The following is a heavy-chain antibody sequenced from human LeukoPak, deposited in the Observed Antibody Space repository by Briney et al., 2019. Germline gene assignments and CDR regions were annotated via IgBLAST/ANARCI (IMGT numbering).Heavy chain of an antibody. CDR3: ARGYSGYDYYSLGY. CDR1: GFTFSSYW. V-gene: IGHV3-7*03. CDR2: IKQDGSEK. Sequence: GGSLRLSCAASGFTFSSYWMSWVRQAPGKGPEWVANIKQDGSEKYYVDSVKGRFTISRDNAKNSLNLQMSSLRAEDTAVYYCARGYSGYDYYSLGYWGQGTLVTVSS. D-gene: IGHD5-12*01. J-gene: IGHJ4*02.